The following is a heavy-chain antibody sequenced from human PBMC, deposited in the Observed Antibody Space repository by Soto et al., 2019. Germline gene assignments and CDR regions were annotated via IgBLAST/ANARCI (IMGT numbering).Heavy chain of an antibody. CDR2: IFYTGST. CDR3: AKGGCTSGSYSFDY. D-gene: IGHD3-10*01. CDR1: GGSISSSS. V-gene: IGHV4-59*01. Sequence: SETLSLTCTVSGGSISSSSWDWIRQAPGKRLEWIGCIFYTGSTNFNASLKSRVNMLVDTSKNKCSRKMRSVTHEDTAVDYCAKGGCTSGSYSFDYWGLGTLVTVSS. J-gene: IGHJ4*02.